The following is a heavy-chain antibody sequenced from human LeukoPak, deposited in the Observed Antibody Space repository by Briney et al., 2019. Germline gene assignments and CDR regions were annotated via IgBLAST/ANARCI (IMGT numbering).Heavy chain of an antibody. Sequence: ASVKVSCKASGGTFGSYAISWVRQAPGQGLEWMGGIIPIFGTANYAQKFQGRVTITADESTSTAYMELSSLRSEDTAVYYCARGTMIARAGYFDYWGQGTLVTVSS. D-gene: IGHD3-22*01. CDR3: ARGTMIARAGYFDY. V-gene: IGHV1-69*13. CDR1: GGTFGSYA. CDR2: IIPIFGTA. J-gene: IGHJ4*02.